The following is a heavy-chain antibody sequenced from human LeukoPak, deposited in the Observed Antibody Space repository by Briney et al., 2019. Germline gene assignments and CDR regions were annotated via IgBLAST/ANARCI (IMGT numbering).Heavy chain of an antibody. V-gene: IGHV3-7*01. CDR2: IKEDGSEK. CDR3: ARKPIDY. J-gene: IGHJ4*02. Sequence: GGSLRLSCAASGFTFSGYWMSWVRQAPGKGLEWVANIKEDGSEKYYVDSVKGRFTISRDNAKNSLYLQMNSLRAEDTAVYYCARKPIDYWGQGTLVTVSS. D-gene: IGHD1-14*01. CDR1: GFTFSGYW.